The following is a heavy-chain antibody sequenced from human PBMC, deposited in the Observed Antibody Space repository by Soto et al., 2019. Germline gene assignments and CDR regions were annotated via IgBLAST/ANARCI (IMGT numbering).Heavy chain of an antibody. D-gene: IGHD6-19*01. CDR2: IIPIYGTS. Sequence: QVQLVQSGAAVKKPGSSVKVSCKASGDTFSSYSISWVRQAPGQGLEWMGRIIPIYGTSNSAQKFQGRFTITADKSTSTTYMELSTLRSDDTAVSYCAAMQVDISGWYLWSLDSWGQGTLVTVSS. J-gene: IGHJ4*02. CDR3: AAMQVDISGWYLWSLDS. CDR1: GDTFSSYS. V-gene: IGHV1-69*06.